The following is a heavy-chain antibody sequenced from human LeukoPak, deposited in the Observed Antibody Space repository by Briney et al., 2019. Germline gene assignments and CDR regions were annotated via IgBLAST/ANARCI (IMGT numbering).Heavy chain of an antibody. Sequence: GGSLRLACAASGFTFSSYAMTWVRQAPGKGLEWVSAFSATDGSAQYAESVEGRFTISRDNSKNTLFLQMNSLGAEDTAVYYCARAKIAAAGTGAYDVWGQGTLVTVSS. D-gene: IGHD6-13*01. J-gene: IGHJ3*01. CDR2: FSATDGSA. CDR3: ARAKIAAAGTGAYDV. CDR1: GFTFSSYA. V-gene: IGHV3-23*01.